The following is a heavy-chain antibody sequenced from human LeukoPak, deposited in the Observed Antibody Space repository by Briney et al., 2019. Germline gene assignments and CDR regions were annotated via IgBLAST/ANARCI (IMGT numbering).Heavy chain of an antibody. V-gene: IGHV3-9*01. J-gene: IGHJ4*02. Sequence: GGSLRLSCAASGFTFDDYAMHWVRQAPGKGLEWVSGISWNSGSIGYADSVKGRFTISRDNAKNSLYLQMNSLRAEDTAVYYCAKDFNGRVHNFGPDYWGQGTLVTVSS. CDR1: GFTFDDYA. CDR2: ISWNSGSI. D-gene: IGHD1-1*01. CDR3: AKDFNGRVHNFGPDY.